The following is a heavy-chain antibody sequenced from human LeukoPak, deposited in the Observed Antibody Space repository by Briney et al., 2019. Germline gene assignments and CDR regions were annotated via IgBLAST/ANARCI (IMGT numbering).Heavy chain of an antibody. D-gene: IGHD6-6*01. J-gene: IGHJ4*02. CDR1: GYSFNNNW. CDR3: ARRGRSSNYFDY. Sequence: GESLKISCKGSGYSFNNNWIGWVRQMPGKGLEWMGIIYPGDSDTRYSPSFQGQVTMSADKSISTAYLQWSSLKASDTAIYYCARRGRSSNYFDYWGQGTLVTVSS. V-gene: IGHV5-51*01. CDR2: IYPGDSDT.